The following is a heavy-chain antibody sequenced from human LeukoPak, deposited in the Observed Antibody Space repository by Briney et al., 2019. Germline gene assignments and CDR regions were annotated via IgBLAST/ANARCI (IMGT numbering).Heavy chain of an antibody. D-gene: IGHD3-16*01. V-gene: IGHV4-39*07. Sequence: SSETLSLTCTVSGGSISSSSYYWGWIRQPPGKGLEWIGYMYYSGSTNYNPSLKNRVTISVDTSKKQFSLRLSSVTAADTAVYYCARDSGDYVWVGWGQGTLVTVSS. CDR1: GGSISSSSYY. CDR2: MYYSGST. CDR3: ARDSGDYVWVG. J-gene: IGHJ4*02.